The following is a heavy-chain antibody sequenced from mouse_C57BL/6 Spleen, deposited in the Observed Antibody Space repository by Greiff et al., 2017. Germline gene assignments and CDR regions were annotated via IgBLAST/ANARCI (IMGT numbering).Heavy chain of an antibody. Sequence: QVQLQQPGAELVMPGASVKLSCKASGYTFTSYWMHWVKQRPGQGLEWIGEIDPSDSYTNYNQKFKGKSTLTVDKSSSTAYMQLSSLTSEDSAVYYCARHYYGSSYGYAMDYWGQGTSVTVSS. CDR1: GYTFTSYW. D-gene: IGHD1-1*01. V-gene: IGHV1-69*01. CDR2: IDPSDSYT. CDR3: ARHYYGSSYGYAMDY. J-gene: IGHJ4*01.